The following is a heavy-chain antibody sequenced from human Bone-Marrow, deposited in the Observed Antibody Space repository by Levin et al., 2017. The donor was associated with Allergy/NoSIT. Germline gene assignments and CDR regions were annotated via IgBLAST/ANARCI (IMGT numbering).Heavy chain of an antibody. CDR2: MYYTGSP. J-gene: IGHJ4*02. V-gene: IGHV4-30-4*01. Sequence: TSETLSLTCTVSGASITSGDHYWSWIRQPPGAGLEWIGYMYYTGSPYYNPSLKSRVTISLDTSKNQFSLNLGSVTAADTAMYYCVSTTISVRLAFGYWGQGTLVTVSS. D-gene: IGHD6-6*01. CDR3: VSTTISVRLAFGY. CDR1: GASITSGDHY.